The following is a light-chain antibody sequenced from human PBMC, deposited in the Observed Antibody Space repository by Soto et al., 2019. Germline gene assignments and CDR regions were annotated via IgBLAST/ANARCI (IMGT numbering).Light chain of an antibody. Sequence: IQMTQFPSSLSASVGDRVTITCRAGQTVIRYLNWYQQKPGRAPNLLIDAVSNLQSGVPSRFSGRGSGTEFTLTISDLQPEDFATYYCQQSYSTLFTFGPGTKVEIK. CDR1: QTVIRY. CDR3: QQSYSTLFT. V-gene: IGKV1-39*01. J-gene: IGKJ3*01. CDR2: AVS.